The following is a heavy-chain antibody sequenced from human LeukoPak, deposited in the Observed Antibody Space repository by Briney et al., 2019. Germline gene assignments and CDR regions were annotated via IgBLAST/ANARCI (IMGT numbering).Heavy chain of an antibody. Sequence: PSETLSLTCTVSGVSISITSYYWGWIRQPPGKGLEWIGYIYYSGSTYYNPSLKSRVTISVDTSKNQFSLKLSSVTAADTAVYYCARGEEAAILFDYWGQGTLVTVSS. V-gene: IGHV4-31*03. CDR3: ARGEEAAILFDY. J-gene: IGHJ4*02. CDR2: IYYSGST. CDR1: GVSISITSYY. D-gene: IGHD2-2*02.